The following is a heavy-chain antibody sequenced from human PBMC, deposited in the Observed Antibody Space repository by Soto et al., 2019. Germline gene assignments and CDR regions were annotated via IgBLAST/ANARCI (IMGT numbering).Heavy chain of an antibody. V-gene: IGHV4-39*01. CDR3: AVLKYFHSSEYLVH. J-gene: IGHJ4*02. CDR2: TYFSGST. CDR1: GGSISSSSYY. D-gene: IGHD3-22*01. Sequence: SETLSLTCTVSGGSISSSSYYWGWIRQPPGKGLEWIGSTYFSGSTYYNPSLKSRVTISVDTSKNQFSLRLSSVTAADTAVYYCAVLKYFHSSEYLVHWGPGTRVTVSS.